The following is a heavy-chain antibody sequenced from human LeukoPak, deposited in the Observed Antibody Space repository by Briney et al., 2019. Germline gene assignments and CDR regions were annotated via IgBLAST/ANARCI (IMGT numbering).Heavy chain of an antibody. CDR3: ARGKTTVTTRPPFDY. Sequence: SETLSLTCTVSGGSISSGSYFWSWIRQPAGKGLEWIGRMFTSGSTNYNPSLKSRVTISADTSKNQFSLKLSSVTAADTAVYYCARGKTTVTTRPPFDYWGQGTLVTVSS. J-gene: IGHJ4*02. V-gene: IGHV4-61*02. CDR2: MFTSGST. CDR1: GGSISSGSYF. D-gene: IGHD4-17*01.